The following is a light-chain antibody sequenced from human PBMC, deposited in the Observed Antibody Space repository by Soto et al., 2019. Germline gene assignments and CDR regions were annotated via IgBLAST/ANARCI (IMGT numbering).Light chain of an antibody. CDR2: RSD. CDR3: SARDDSLSGVV. CDR1: SSNIGSNH. V-gene: IGLV1-47*01. J-gene: IGLJ2*01. Sequence: QSVLPQPPSTSVTPGQRVTISCSGSSSNIGSNHVYWYQQFPGMAPKLLMYRSDQRPTGVPDRFSGSKSGTSASLAISGLRSDDEADYYCSARDDSLSGVVFGGGTQLTVL.